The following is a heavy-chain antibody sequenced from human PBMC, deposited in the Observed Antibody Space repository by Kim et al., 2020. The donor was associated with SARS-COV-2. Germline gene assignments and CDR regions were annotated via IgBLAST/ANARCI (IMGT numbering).Heavy chain of an antibody. Sequence: SRVTISVDTSKNRFSLKLSSVTAADTAVYYCARGWGYCSGGSCFRGPIDYWGQGTLVTVSS. V-gene: IGHV4-34*01. D-gene: IGHD2-15*01. CDR3: ARGWGYCSGGSCFRGPIDY. J-gene: IGHJ4*02.